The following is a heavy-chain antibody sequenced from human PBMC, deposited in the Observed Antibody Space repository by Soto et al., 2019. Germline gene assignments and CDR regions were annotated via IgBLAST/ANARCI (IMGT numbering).Heavy chain of an antibody. CDR1: GGSISSSDFY. CDR2: MYYSGTT. D-gene: IGHD6-25*01. CDR3: AVVDSTGNWFDP. J-gene: IGHJ5*02. V-gene: IGHV4-39*02. Sequence: QLQLQESGPGLVKPSETLSLTCTVSGGSISSSDFYWGWLRQTPGKGLEFIGSMYYSGTTYYNPSLKSRVTISVDTSKNHFTLKLISVTAADTAVYNCAVVDSTGNWFDPWGEGALVTVSS.